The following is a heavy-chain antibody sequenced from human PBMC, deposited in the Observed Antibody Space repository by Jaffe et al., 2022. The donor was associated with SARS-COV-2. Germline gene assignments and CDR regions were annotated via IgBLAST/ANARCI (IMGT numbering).Heavy chain of an antibody. D-gene: IGHD2-2*01. CDR3: ARQHPSGHHIVVVPAAYDY. V-gene: IGHV4-39*01. CDR2: IYYSGST. J-gene: IGHJ4*02. Sequence: QLQLQESGPGLVKPSETLSLTCTVSGGSISSSSYYWGWIRQPPGKGLEWIGSIYYSGSTYYNPSLKSRVTISVDTSKNQFSLKLSSVTAADTAVYYCARQHPSGHHIVVVPAAYDYWGQGTLVTVSS. CDR1: GGSISSSSYY.